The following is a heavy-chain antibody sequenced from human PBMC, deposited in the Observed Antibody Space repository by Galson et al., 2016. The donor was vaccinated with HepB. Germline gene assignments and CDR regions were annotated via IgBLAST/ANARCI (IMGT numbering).Heavy chain of an antibody. CDR2: VSYSGTT. D-gene: IGHD2-15*01. CDR1: GGSINSSPHF. CDR3: ARDVVVVAATPNWFDP. J-gene: IGHJ5*01. Sequence: ETLSLTCSVSGGSINSSPHFWGWLRQTPGKGLEWFGSVSYSGTTYYNPSLKSRVTISVDTSKNYFSLRLTSVTAADTAMYYCARDVVVVAATPNWFDPWGQGTQVTVSS. V-gene: IGHV4-39*07.